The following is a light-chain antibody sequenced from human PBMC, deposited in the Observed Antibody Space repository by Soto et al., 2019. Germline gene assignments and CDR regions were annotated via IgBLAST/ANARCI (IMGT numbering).Light chain of an antibody. CDR2: SAS. CDR3: QQYGSSLYT. J-gene: IGKJ2*01. V-gene: IGKV3-20*01. CDR1: QSVSSNY. Sequence: EIVLTQSPGTLSLFLGERATLSCRASQSVSSNYLAWFQQIPGQAPRILIYSASNRATGIPDRFSGSGSGTDFTLTISRLEPEDFAVYYCQQYGSSLYTFGQGTKLEIK.